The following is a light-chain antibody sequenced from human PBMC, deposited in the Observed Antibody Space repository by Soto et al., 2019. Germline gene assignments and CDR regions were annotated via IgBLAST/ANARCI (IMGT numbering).Light chain of an antibody. CDR3: QQRSNWPPIT. CDR1: QSVSTY. CDR2: DAS. Sequence: EIVLTQSPGTLSLSPGEGATLSCRASQSVSTYLAWYQQKPAQAPRLLIYDASNRATGIPARFSGSGSGTDFTLTISSLEPEDFAVYYCQQRSNWPPITFGQGTRLEIK. J-gene: IGKJ5*01. V-gene: IGKV3-11*01.